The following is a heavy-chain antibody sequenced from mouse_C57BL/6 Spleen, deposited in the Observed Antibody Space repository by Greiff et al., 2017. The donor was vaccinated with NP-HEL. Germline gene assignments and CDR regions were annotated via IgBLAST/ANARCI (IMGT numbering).Heavy chain of an antibody. CDR1: GFSLTSYG. Sequence: QVQLQQSGPGLVQPSQSLSITCPVSGFSLTSYGVHWVRQSPGKGLEWLGVIWSGGSTDYNAAFISRLSISKDNSKSQVFFKMNSLQADDTAIYYCARNEVLLYYFDYWGQGTTLTVSS. CDR2: IWSGGST. J-gene: IGHJ2*01. D-gene: IGHD1-1*01. V-gene: IGHV2-2*01. CDR3: ARNEVLLYYFDY.